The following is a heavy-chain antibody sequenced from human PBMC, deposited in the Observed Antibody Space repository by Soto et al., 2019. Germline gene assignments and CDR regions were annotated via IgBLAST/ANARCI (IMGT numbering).Heavy chain of an antibody. V-gene: IGHV5-51*01. CDR3: ALLIAAAGRSPGAGYGMDV. J-gene: IGHJ6*02. Sequence: PGESLKISCKGSGYSFTSYWIGWVRQMPGKGLEWMGIIYPGDSDTRYSPSFQGQVTISADKSISTAYLQWSSLKASDTAMYYCALLIAAAGRSPGAGYGMDVWGQGTTVTVSS. D-gene: IGHD6-13*01. CDR1: GYSFTSYW. CDR2: IYPGDSDT.